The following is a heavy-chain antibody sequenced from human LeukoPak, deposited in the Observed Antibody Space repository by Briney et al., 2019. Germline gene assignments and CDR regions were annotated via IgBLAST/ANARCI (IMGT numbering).Heavy chain of an antibody. Sequence: PSETLSLTCTVSGGSISSYYWGWIRQPPGKGLEWIGSIYYSGSTYYNPSLKSRLTISVDTSKNQFSLKLSSVTAADTAMYYCARDYGDYCFDYWGQGTLVTVSS. J-gene: IGHJ4*02. CDR2: IYYSGST. D-gene: IGHD4-17*01. CDR3: ARDYGDYCFDY. CDR1: GGSISSYY. V-gene: IGHV4-39*07.